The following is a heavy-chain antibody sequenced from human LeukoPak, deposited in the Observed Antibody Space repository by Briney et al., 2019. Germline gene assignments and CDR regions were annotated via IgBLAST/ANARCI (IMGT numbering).Heavy chain of an antibody. D-gene: IGHD6-13*01. CDR3: TRLARYSSSFIDP. J-gene: IGHJ5*02. CDR1: GYSLTSYW. CDR2: IYPGDSDT. V-gene: IGHV5-51*01. Sequence: GESLKISCKGSGYSLTSYWIGWVRQMPGKGLEWMGIIYPGDSDTRYSPSFQGQVTISADKSISTAYLQWSSLKASDTALYYCTRLARYSSSFIDPWGQGTLVTVSS.